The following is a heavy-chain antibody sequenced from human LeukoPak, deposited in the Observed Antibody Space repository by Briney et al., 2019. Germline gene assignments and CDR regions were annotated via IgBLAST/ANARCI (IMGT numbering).Heavy chain of an antibody. V-gene: IGHV4-34*01. J-gene: IGHJ4*02. D-gene: IGHD2-15*01. Sequence: PSETLSLTCAVYGGSFSGYYWSWIRQPPGKGLEWIGEINHSGSTNYNPSLKSRVTISVDTSKNQFSLKLSSVTAADTAVYYCARGSATHSLDYWGQGTLVTVSS. CDR1: GGSFSGYY. CDR2: INHSGST. CDR3: ARGSATHSLDY.